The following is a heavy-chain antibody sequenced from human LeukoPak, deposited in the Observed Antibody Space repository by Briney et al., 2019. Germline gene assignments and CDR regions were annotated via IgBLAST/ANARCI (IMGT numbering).Heavy chain of an antibody. D-gene: IGHD3-9*01. Sequence: GGSLRLSCAASGFTFSSYWMHWVRQAPGKGLVWVSRINSDGSSTSYADSVEGRFTISRDNAKNTLYLQMNSLRAEDTAVYYCARDGDILTGYYRYGPSDAFDIWGQGTMVTVSS. CDR3: ARDGDILTGYYRYGPSDAFDI. CDR2: INSDGSST. CDR1: GFTFSSYW. J-gene: IGHJ3*02. V-gene: IGHV3-74*01.